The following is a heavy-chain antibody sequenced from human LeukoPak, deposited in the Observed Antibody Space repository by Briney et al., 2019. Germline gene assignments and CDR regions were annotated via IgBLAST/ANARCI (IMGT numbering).Heavy chain of an antibody. D-gene: IGHD6-6*01. J-gene: IGHJ4*02. CDR2: ISGSGGST. Sequence: PGGSLRLSCAASGFTFSSYAMSWVRQAPGKGLEWVSGISGSGGSTYYADSVKGRFTISRDNSKNRLYLQMDSLRAEDTAVYYCANWIGSSSRDYWGQGTLVTVSS. CDR1: GFTFSSYA. V-gene: IGHV3-23*01. CDR3: ANWIGSSSRDY.